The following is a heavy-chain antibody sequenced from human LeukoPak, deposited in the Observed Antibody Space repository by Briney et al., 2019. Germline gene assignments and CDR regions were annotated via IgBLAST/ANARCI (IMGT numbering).Heavy chain of an antibody. V-gene: IGHV3-23*01. J-gene: IGHJ4*02. Sequence: GSLRLSCAASGFIFSSYAMTWVRQAPGRGLEWLSAISGSGTTTYYVDSVKGRFTVSRDNSKNTLYLQMSSLRAGDTAVYYCAKAGHYGSGSYYSDYWGRGTLVTVSP. CDR2: ISGSGTTT. CDR1: GFIFSSYA. CDR3: AKAGHYGSGSYYSDY. D-gene: IGHD3-10*01.